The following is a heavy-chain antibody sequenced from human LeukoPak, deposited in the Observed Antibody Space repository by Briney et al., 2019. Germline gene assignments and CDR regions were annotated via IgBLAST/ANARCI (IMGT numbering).Heavy chain of an antibody. Sequence: WASVKVSCKASGYTFTGYYVHWVRQAPAQGLEWMGWINPNSGGTNYAQKFQGRVTMTRDTSISTAYMELSRLRSDDTAVYYCAIYRYSSSWYEPSELDYWGQGTLVTVSS. CDR2: INPNSGGT. V-gene: IGHV1-2*02. CDR1: GYTFTGYY. D-gene: IGHD6-13*01. CDR3: AIYRYSSSWYEPSELDY. J-gene: IGHJ4*02.